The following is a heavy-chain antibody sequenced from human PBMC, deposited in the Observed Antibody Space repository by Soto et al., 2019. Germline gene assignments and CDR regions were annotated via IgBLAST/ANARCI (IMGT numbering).Heavy chain of an antibody. V-gene: IGHV1-69*13. J-gene: IGHJ4*02. CDR3: ARDRYSSGPIPFDY. CDR2: IIPIFGTA. D-gene: IGHD6-19*01. Sequence: ASVKVSCKASGGTFSSYAISWVRQAPGQGLEWMGGIIPIFGTANYAQKFQGRVTITADESTSTAYMELSSLRSEDTAVYYCARDRYSSGPIPFDYWGQGTLVTVSS. CDR1: GGTFSSYA.